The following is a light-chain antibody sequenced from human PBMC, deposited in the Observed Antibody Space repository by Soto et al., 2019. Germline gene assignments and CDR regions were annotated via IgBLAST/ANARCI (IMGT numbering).Light chain of an antibody. J-gene: IGKJ1*01. Sequence: DVQLTQAPSTLSASVGERVTITCRASQSIGNWLAWYQQKPGKAPNLLIYDASTLENGVPSRFSGSASGTDFTLTISSLQPYDFATYYCQQYNSYSPRTFGQGTKVDI. V-gene: IGKV1-5*01. CDR3: QQYNSYSPRT. CDR1: QSIGNW. CDR2: DAS.